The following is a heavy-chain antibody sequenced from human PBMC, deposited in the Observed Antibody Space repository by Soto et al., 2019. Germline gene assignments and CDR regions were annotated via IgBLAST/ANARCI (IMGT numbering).Heavy chain of an antibody. D-gene: IGHD5-18*01. CDR2: IYSSGST. V-gene: IGHV4-59*01. CDR3: ARDHPHSYGVYYFDY. CDR1: GGSISNYY. Sequence: PSETLSLTCTVSGGSISNYYWNWIRQSPGKGLEWIGYIYSSGSTHYNPSLQNRVTISIDTSKNQVSLNVNSVTAADTAVYYCARDHPHSYGVYYFDYWGQGTPVTSP. J-gene: IGHJ4*02.